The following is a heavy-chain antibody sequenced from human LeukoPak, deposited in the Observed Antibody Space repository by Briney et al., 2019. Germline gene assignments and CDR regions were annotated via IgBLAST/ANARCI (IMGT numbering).Heavy chain of an antibody. CDR3: SRDGPLVGESFDY. CDR2: MSGSGDRT. D-gene: IGHD3-16*01. J-gene: IGHJ4*02. CDR1: GFTFSTYG. V-gene: IGHV3-23*01. Sequence: GGSLRLSCAASGFTFSTYGMSWVRQAPGKGLEWVSAMSGSGDRTYYADSVKGRFTISRDNSKNTLYLQMNSLRAEGTAVYYCSRDGPLVGESFDYWGQGTLVTVSS.